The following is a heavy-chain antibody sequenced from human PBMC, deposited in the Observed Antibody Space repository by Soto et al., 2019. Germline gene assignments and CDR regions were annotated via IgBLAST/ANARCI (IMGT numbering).Heavy chain of an antibody. V-gene: IGHV4-59*01. D-gene: IGHD5-12*01. CDR3: ARSSGSSGLHYYYGMDV. CDR1: GGSISSYY. CDR2: IYYSGST. Sequence: SETLSLTCTVSGGSISSYYWSWIRQPPGKGLEWIGYIYYSGSTNYNPSLKSRVTISVDTSKNQFSLKLSSVTAADTAVYYCARSSGSSGLHYYYGMDVWGQGTTVTVSS. J-gene: IGHJ6*02.